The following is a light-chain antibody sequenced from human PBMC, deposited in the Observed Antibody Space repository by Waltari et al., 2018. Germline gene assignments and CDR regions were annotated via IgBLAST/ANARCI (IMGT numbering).Light chain of an antibody. V-gene: IGKV3-15*01. Sequence: EIVMTQSPATLSVSPGERPTLSCRASQSVSSNLAWYQQKPGQAPRLLIFGASSRATGIPGRFSGSGSGTEFTLTISSLQSEDFAVYYCQQYNNWLITFGQGTRLEIK. CDR3: QQYNNWLIT. J-gene: IGKJ5*01. CDR1: QSVSSN. CDR2: GAS.